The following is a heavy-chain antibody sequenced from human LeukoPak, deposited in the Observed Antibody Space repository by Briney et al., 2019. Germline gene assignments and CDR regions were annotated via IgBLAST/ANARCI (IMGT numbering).Heavy chain of an antibody. J-gene: IGHJ4*02. Sequence: GGSLRLSCAASGFTFSSYAMHWVRRAPGKGLGGGAVISYDGSNKYYADSVKGRFTISRDNSRNTLYLQMNSLRAEDTAVYYCARGGNIVVVPAAMWGQGTLVTVSS. D-gene: IGHD2-2*01. CDR2: ISYDGSNK. CDR1: GFTFSSYA. V-gene: IGHV3-30-3*01. CDR3: ARGGNIVVVPAAM.